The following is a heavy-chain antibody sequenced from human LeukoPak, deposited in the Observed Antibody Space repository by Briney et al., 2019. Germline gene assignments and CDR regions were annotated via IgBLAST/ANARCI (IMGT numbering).Heavy chain of an antibody. CDR2: IYWNDDK. D-gene: IGHD3-3*01. V-gene: IGHV2-5*01. CDR3: AHRLFWVWVAIDAFDI. CDR1: GFSLSTSGVG. J-gene: IGHJ3*02. Sequence: SGPTPVNPTQTLTLTCTFSGFSLSTSGVGVGWIRQPPGKALEWLALIYWNDDKRYSPSLKSRLTITNETSKNQVVLTITNRDPVDTATYYCAHRLFWVWVAIDAFDIWGQGTMVTVSS.